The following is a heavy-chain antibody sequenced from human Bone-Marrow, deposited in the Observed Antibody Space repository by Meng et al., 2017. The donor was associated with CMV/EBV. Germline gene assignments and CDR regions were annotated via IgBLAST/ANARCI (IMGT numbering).Heavy chain of an antibody. Sequence: GESLKISCAASGFTFSDYYMSWIRQAPGKGLEWVSYISSSGSTIYYADSVKGQFTISRDNAKNSLYLQMNSLRAEDTAVYYCARGGYCSSTSCPYYYYYYGMDVWGQGTTVTVSS. CDR2: ISSSGSTI. CDR3: ARGGYCSSTSCPYYYYYYGMDV. J-gene: IGHJ6*02. CDR1: GFTFSDYY. D-gene: IGHD2-2*01. V-gene: IGHV3-11*04.